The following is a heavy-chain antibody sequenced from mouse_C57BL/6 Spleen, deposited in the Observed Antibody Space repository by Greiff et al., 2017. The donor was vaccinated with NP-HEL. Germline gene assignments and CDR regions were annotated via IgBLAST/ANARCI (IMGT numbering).Heavy chain of an antibody. CDR1: GYTFTSYW. CDR3: ATYYSNYYAMDY. Sequence: QVQLQQPGAELVMPGASVKLSCKASGYTFTSYWMHWVQQRPGQGLEWIGEIDPSDSYTNYNQKFKGKSTLTVDKSSSTAYMQLSSLTSEDSAVYYCATYYSNYYAMDYWGQGTSVTVSS. D-gene: IGHD2-5*01. J-gene: IGHJ4*01. V-gene: IGHV1-69*01. CDR2: IDPSDSYT.